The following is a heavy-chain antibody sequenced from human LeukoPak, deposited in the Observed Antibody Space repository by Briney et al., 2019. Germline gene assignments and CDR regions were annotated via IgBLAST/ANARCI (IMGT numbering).Heavy chain of an antibody. J-gene: IGHJ3*01. D-gene: IGHD7-27*01. CDR1: AFTFSDFS. CDR3: AKEDDSWGPNNLDL. Sequence: PGGSLRLSCAASAFTFSDFSMSWVRQAPGQGLEWISYIDTSSSVVYYANSVMGRFTVTRDNAKNSLYLQMNGLRDEDTAVYYCAKEDDSWGPNNLDLWGQGTMVTVSS. CDR2: IDTSSSVV. V-gene: IGHV3-48*02.